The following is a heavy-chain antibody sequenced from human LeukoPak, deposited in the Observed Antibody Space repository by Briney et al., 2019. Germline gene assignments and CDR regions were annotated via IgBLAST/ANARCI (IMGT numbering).Heavy chain of an antibody. CDR1: GFTFSSYE. CDR2: ISSSSSYI. CDR3: ARVREPLAGY. Sequence: PGGSLRLSRAASGFTFSSYEMNWVRQAPGKGLEWVSSISSSSSYIYYADSVKGRFTISRDNAKNSLYLQMNSLRAEDTAVYYCARVREPLAGYWGQGTLVTVSS. V-gene: IGHV3-21*01. J-gene: IGHJ4*02. D-gene: IGHD1-26*01.